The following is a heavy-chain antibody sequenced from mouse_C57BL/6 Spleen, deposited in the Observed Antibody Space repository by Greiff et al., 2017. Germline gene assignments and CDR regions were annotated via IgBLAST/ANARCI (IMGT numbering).Heavy chain of an antibody. D-gene: IGHD2-2*01. CDR1: GYTFTSYW. Sequence: QVQLQQPGTELVKPGASVKLSCTASGYTFTSYWMHWVKQRPGQGLEWIGNINPSNGGTNYNEKFKSKATLTVDKSSSTAYMQLSSLTSEDSAVYYCARGGFGYDFFDYWGQGTTLTVSS. J-gene: IGHJ2*01. CDR2: INPSNGGT. V-gene: IGHV1-53*01. CDR3: ARGGFGYDFFDY.